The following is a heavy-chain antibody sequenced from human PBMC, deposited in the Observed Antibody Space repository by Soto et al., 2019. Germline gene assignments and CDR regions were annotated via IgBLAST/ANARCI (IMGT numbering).Heavy chain of an antibody. CDR1: GYTFTSYW. V-gene: IGHV5-51*01. CDR3: ARIPSTGPYYFDY. D-gene: IGHD1-1*01. CDR2: TYPGDSDT. Sequence: GESLKISCKGSGYTFTSYWMGWVRQMPGKGLEWMGITYPGDSDTRYSPSFQGQVNISADKSTSTAHLQWSSLKASDTAMYYCARIPSTGPYYFDYWGQGTRVTVSS. J-gene: IGHJ4*02.